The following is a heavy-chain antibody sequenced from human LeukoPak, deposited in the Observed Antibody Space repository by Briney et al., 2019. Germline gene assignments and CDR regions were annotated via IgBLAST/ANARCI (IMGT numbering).Heavy chain of an antibody. CDR1: GYTFTGYY. Sequence: ASVKVSCTASGYTFTGYYMHWVRQAPGQGLEWMGWINPNSGGTNYAQKFQGRVTMTRDTSISTAYMELSRLRSDDTAVYYCARGGDVYYYYGMDVWGQGTTVTVSS. V-gene: IGHV1-2*02. J-gene: IGHJ6*02. CDR3: ARGGDVYYYYGMDV. CDR2: INPNSGGT. D-gene: IGHD2-21*02.